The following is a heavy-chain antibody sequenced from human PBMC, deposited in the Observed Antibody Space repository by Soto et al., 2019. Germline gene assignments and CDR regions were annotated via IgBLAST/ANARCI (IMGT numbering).Heavy chain of an antibody. CDR3: ASLRCRWNIDY. Sequence: QVQLQESGPGLVKPSQTLSLTCTVSGGSISTDDHYWSWIRQPPGKGLEWIGYIYYTGSTHYNPSLKSRLFTSLDTSKNQFSLQLTSVTAADTAVYYCASLRCRWNIDYWGQGTLVTVSS. J-gene: IGHJ4*02. D-gene: IGHD1-1*01. CDR1: GGSISTDDHY. V-gene: IGHV4-30-4*01. CDR2: IYYTGST.